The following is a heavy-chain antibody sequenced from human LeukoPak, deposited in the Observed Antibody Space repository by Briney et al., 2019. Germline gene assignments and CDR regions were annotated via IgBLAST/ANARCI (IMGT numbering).Heavy chain of an antibody. D-gene: IGHD3-16*02. V-gene: IGHV1-2*02. J-gene: IGHJ4*02. CDR2: INPNSGGT. Sequence: ASVKVSCKASGYTFTDNYMHWVRQAPGQGLEWMGWINPNSGGTNYAQKFQGRVTMTRDTSTSTVYMELSSLRSEDTAVHYCARDYVWGSYRSGSIDYWGQGTLVTVSS. CDR3: ARDYVWGSYRSGSIDY. CDR1: GYTFTDNY.